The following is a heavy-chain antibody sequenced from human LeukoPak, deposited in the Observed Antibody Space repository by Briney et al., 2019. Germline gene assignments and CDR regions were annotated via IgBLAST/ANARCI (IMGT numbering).Heavy chain of an antibody. V-gene: IGHV1-18*01. J-gene: IGHJ4*02. D-gene: IGHD3-22*01. CDR2: ISAYNGNT. Sequence: GASVKVSCKASGYTFTSSGISWVRQAPGQGLEWMGWISAYNGNTNYAQKLQGRVTMTTDTSTSTAYMELRSLRSDDTAVYYCASAYDSSGYYYYWGQGNLVTVSS. CDR1: GYTFTSSG. CDR3: ASAYDSSGYYYY.